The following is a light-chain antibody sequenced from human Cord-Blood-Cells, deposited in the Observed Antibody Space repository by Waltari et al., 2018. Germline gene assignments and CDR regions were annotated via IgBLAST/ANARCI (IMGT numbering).Light chain of an antibody. Sequence: QSVLTQPPSASGTPGQRVTISCSGSSSNIGSNYVYWYQQPPGTAPKLLIYRNKRRPSGVPDRFSGSKSGPSASLAISGLRSEDEADYYCAAWDDSLSGYVVFGGGTKLTVL. CDR2: RNK. V-gene: IGLV1-47*01. J-gene: IGLJ2*01. CDR3: AAWDDSLSGYVV. CDR1: SSNIGSNY.